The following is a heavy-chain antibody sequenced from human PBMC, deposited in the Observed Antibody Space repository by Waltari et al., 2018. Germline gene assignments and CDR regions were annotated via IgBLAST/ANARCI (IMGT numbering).Heavy chain of an antibody. J-gene: IGHJ4*02. D-gene: IGHD4-17*01. Sequence: EVQLVESGGGLVQPGGSLRLSCAASGFTFSIYWMSWVRQAPGKGLEWGANIKQDGSEKYYVDSVKGRFTISRDNAKNSLYLQMNSLRAEDTAVYYCARLMTTVIYWGQGTLVTVSS. CDR3: ARLMTTVIY. CDR2: IKQDGSEK. CDR1: GFTFSIYW. V-gene: IGHV3-7*01.